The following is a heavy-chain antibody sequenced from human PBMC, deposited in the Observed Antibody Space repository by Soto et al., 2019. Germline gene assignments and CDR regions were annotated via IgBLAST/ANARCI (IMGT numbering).Heavy chain of an antibody. Sequence: AGGSLRLSCAASGFTFTNFAMTWVRQAPGKGLECVSSISSDGGATLYADSVKGRFTISRDNSKSTLYLQMNSLKADDTAAYYCARAAPFYLNYWGQGILVTVSS. CDR3: ARAAPFYLNY. V-gene: IGHV3-23*01. J-gene: IGHJ4*02. CDR2: ISSDGGAT. CDR1: GFTFTNFA.